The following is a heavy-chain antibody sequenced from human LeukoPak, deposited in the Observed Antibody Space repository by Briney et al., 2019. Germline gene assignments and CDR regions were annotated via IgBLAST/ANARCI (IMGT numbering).Heavy chain of an antibody. CDR3: ARAYYDSSGDYGMDV. CDR2: IVVGSGNT. J-gene: IGHJ6*02. CDR1: GFTFTISA. Sequence: SVKVSCKASGFTFTISAVQWVRQARGQRLEWIGWIVVGSGNTNYAQKFQERVTITRDMSTSTAYMELSTVTAADTAVYYCARAYYDSSGDYGMDVWGQGTTVTVSS. D-gene: IGHD3-22*01. V-gene: IGHV1-58*01.